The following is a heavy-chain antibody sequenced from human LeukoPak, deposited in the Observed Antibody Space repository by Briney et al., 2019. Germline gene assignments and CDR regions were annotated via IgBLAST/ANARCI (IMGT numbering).Heavy chain of an antibody. CDR2: IYHSGST. J-gene: IGHJ4*02. CDR3: ARDSGSYYHFDY. V-gene: IGHV4-38-2*02. CDR1: GYSISSGYY. Sequence: SETLSLTCTVSGYSISSGYYWGWIRQPPGKGLEWIGSIYHSGSTYYNPSLKSRVTISVDTSKNQFSLKLSSVTAAGTAVYYCARDSGSYYHFDYWGQGTLVTVSS. D-gene: IGHD1-26*01.